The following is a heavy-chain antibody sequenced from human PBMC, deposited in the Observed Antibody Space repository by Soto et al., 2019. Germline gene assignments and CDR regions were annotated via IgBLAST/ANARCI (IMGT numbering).Heavy chain of an antibody. V-gene: IGHV4-31*03. CDR1: GVSISSGGYY. CDR3: ASAIGGDSEYYFDY. J-gene: IGHJ4*02. Sequence: SETLSLTCTVSGVSISSGGYYWGWIRQHPGKGLEWIGNIYHSGRTYYNPSLKSRVIMSVDTSKNHFSLNLNSVTAADTAMYFCASAIGGDSEYYFDYWGQGTLVTVSS. CDR2: IYHSGRT. D-gene: IGHD4-17*01.